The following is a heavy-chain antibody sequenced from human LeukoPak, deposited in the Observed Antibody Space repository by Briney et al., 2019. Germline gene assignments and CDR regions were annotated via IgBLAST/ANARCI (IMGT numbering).Heavy chain of an antibody. CDR2: ISSSGSTI. CDR1: GFTFSDYY. V-gene: IGHV3-11*01. J-gene: IGHJ4*02. D-gene: IGHD6-19*01. Sequence: PGGSLRLSCAASGFTFSDYYMSWIRQAPGKGLEWVSYISSSGSTIYYADSVRGRFTISRDNAKNSLYLQMNSLRAEDTAVYYCARARGSGWWDYFDYWGQGTLVTVSS. CDR3: ARARGSGWWDYFDY.